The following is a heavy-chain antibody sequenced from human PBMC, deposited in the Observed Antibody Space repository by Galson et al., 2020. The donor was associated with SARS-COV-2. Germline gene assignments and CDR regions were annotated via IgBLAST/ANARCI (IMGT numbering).Heavy chain of an antibody. J-gene: IGHJ3*02. CDR1: GGSISSSSYY. CDR3: ARDCSSTSCYRSDAFDI. CDR2: IYYSGST. V-gene: IGHV4-39*07. D-gene: IGHD2-2*01. Sequence: SETLSLTCTVSGGSISSSSYYWGWIRQPPGKGLEWIGSIYYSGSTYYNPSFKSRVTISVDTSKNQFFLKLSSVTAADTAVYYCARDCSSTSCYRSDAFDIWGQGTMVTVSS.